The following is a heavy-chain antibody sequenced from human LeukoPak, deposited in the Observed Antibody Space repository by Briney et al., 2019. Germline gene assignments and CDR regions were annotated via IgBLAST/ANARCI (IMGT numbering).Heavy chain of an antibody. CDR3: ARHNDYGDWGLDY. V-gene: IGHV5-51*01. D-gene: IGHD4-17*01. CDR2: IYPGDSDT. J-gene: IGHJ4*02. CDR1: GYSFTSYW. Sequence: GESLKISCKGSGYSFTSYWIGWVRQMPGKGLEWMGIIYPGDSDTRYSPSFQGQVTISADKSISTAYLQWSGLKASDTAMYYCARHNDYGDWGLDYWGQGTLVTVSS.